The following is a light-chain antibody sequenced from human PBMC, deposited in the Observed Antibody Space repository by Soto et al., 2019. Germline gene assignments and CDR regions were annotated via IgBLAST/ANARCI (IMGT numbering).Light chain of an antibody. Sequence: SYELTQPPSVSVAPGKTAKITCGGNNIGSKRVHWYQQKPGQAPVLVIYYDSARPSGIPERFSGSNSGNTATLTISRVEAGDEADYYCQLWDSSSDHVVFGGGTKLTVL. CDR3: QLWDSSSDHVV. CDR1: NIGSKR. CDR2: YDS. V-gene: IGLV3-21*04. J-gene: IGLJ2*01.